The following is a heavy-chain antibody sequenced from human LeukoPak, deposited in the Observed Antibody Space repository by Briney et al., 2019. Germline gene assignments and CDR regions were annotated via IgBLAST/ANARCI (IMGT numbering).Heavy chain of an antibody. J-gene: IGHJ4*02. CDR3: ARDYPTSGIVTIFDY. D-gene: IGHD1-1*01. CDR2: LRASGCST. CDR1: GFTFSSYW. Sequence: PGGSLRLSCAASGFTFSSYWMNWLRQAPGKRLEWVSSLRASGCSTYYADSVKGRFTISRDNSKNTLYLQVSSLRAEDTAVYYCARDYPTSGIVTIFDYWGQGTLVTVSS. V-gene: IGHV3-23*01.